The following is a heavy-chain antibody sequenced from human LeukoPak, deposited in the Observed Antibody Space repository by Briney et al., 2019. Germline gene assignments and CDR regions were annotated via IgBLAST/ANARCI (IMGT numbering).Heavy chain of an antibody. D-gene: IGHD6-13*01. CDR1: GGSISSGSYY. CDR2: IYYSGST. J-gene: IGHJ4*02. CDR3: ARATAAAGTKYYFDY. Sequence: SETLSLTCTVSGGSISSGSYYWSWIRQPPGKGLEWIGYIYYSGSTNYNPSLKSRVTISVDTSKNQFSLKLSSVTAADTAVYYCARATAAAGTKYYFDYWGQGTLVTVSS. V-gene: IGHV4-61*01.